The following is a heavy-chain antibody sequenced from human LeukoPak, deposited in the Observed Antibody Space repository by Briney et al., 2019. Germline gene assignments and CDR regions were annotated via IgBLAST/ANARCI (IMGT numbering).Heavy chain of an antibody. CDR3: ARASDIYAMDV. J-gene: IGHJ6*02. CDR1: GFTFSSFT. D-gene: IGHD3-9*01. Sequence: GGSLRLSCAASGFTFSSFTMNWVRQAPGKGLEWVSSISRGTTYIYYADSLKGRFTISRDNAKNSLYLQMNSLRAEDTAVYYCARASDIYAMDVWGQGTTVTVSS. CDR2: ISRGTTYI. V-gene: IGHV3-21*01.